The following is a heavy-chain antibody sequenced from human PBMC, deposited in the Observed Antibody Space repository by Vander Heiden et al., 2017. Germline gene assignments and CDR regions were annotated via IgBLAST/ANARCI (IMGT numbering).Heavy chain of an antibody. V-gene: IGHV3-30*18. CDR3: AKDQGAWAYFDY. Sequence: QVQLVESGGGVVQPGRSLRLSWAASGFTFSSYGMHWVRQAPGKGLEWVAVISYDGSNKYYADSVKGRFTISRDNSKNTLYLQMNSLRAEDTAVYYCAKDQGAWAYFDYWGQGTLVTVSS. J-gene: IGHJ4*02. CDR2: ISYDGSNK. CDR1: GFTFSSYG.